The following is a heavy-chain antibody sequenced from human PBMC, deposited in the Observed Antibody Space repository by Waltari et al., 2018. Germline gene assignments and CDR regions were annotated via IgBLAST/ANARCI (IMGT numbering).Heavy chain of an antibody. CDR3: ASDKPSSCCSDCPYFFDY. D-gene: IGHD2-21*02. Sequence: EVQLVEAGGGLVQPGGSLRLSCAASGFTFSNYDMNWVRQAPGKGRGWVSFIHSTGSTVMYADSVKGRCTIASDNVKNSLYLQMNSLREEDTAVYYCASDKPSSCCSDCPYFFDYWGRGTLVTVSS. V-gene: IGHV3-48*02. J-gene: IGHJ4*02. CDR2: IHSTGSTV. CDR1: GFTFSNYD.